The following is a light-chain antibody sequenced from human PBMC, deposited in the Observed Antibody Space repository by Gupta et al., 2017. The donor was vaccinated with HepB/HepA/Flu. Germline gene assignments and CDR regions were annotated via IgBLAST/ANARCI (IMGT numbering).Light chain of an antibody. J-gene: IGLJ1*01. V-gene: IGLV2-11*01. Sequence: QSALTQPRSVSGSPGESVAISCTGTSSDVGGYNHVSWYQQYPGKAPKLIIYDASKRSSGVPDRFSGSKSGNTASLTITGLQAEDEADYSCCSYVSGNTFVFGTGTKVTAL. CDR1: SSDVGGYNH. CDR3: CSYVSGNTFV. CDR2: DAS.